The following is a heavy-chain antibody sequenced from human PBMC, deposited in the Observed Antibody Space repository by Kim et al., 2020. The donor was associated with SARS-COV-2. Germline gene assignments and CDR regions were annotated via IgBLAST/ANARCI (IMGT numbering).Heavy chain of an antibody. CDR1: GFTFSSYA. CDR3: AKDQSSSWPYNWFDP. V-gene: IGHV3-23*01. CDR2: ISGSGGST. D-gene: IGHD6-13*01. Sequence: GGSLRLSCAASGFTFSSYAMSWVRQAPGKGLEWVSAISGSGGSTYYADSVKGRFTISRDNSKNTLYLQMNSLSAEDTAVYYCAKDQSSSWPYNWFDPWGQGTLGTVSS. J-gene: IGHJ5*02.